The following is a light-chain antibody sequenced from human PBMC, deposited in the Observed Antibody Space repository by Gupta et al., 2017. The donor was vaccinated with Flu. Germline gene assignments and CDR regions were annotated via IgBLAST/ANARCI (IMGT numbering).Light chain of an antibody. J-gene: IGLJ3*02. CDR2: SYS. V-gene: IGLV1-44*01. Sequence: QSVLTQPPSASGTPGQRVTIYCSGSTSNIGRNTVNWYQHLPGTAPKLLIYSYSQRPSGVPDRFSASKSGTSASLAISGLQSDDEALYYCSAWDDSLNGPVFGGGTKLTVL. CDR3: SAWDDSLNGPV. CDR1: TSNIGRNT.